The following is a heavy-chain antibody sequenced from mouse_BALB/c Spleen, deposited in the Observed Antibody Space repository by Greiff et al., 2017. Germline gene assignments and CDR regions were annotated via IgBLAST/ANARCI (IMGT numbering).Heavy chain of an antibody. CDR1: GFTFSDYY. CDR3: ARDRRYDYPFAY. J-gene: IGHJ3*01. D-gene: IGHD2-4*01. V-gene: IGHV5-4*02. CDR2: ISDGGSYT. Sequence: EVKLQESGGGLVKPGGSLKLSCAASGFTFSDYYMYWVRQTPEKRLEWVATISDGGSYTYYPDSVKGRFTISRDNAKNNLYLQMSSLKSEDTAMYYCARDRRYDYPFAYWGQGTLVTVSA.